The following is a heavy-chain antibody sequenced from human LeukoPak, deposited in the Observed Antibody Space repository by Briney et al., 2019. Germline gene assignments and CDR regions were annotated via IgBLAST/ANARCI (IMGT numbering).Heavy chain of an antibody. Sequence: QPGGSLRLSCAASGFTFSSYAMHWVRQAPGKGLEYGSAISSNGGSTYYANSVKGRFTISRDNSKNTLYLQMGSLRAEDMAVYYCARSYCSSTSCHRIAIDYWGQGPLVTVSS. CDR3: ARSYCSSTSCHRIAIDY. CDR2: ISSNGGST. CDR1: GFTFSSYA. V-gene: IGHV3-64*01. J-gene: IGHJ4*02. D-gene: IGHD2-2*01.